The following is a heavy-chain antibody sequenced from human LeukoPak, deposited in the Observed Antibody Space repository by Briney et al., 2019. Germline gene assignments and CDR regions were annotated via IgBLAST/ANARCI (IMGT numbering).Heavy chain of an antibody. J-gene: IGHJ4*02. D-gene: IGHD3-10*01. CDR2: MRTSGNN. CDR3: ARSDFGDHLADY. Sequence: PSETLSLTCTVSDGPMTNYFWSWIRQPAGKGLEWIGRMRTSGNNNYNPSLASRISMSVDTSKRQLSLNLSSVTAADTAVYYCARSDFGDHLADYWGQGTLVTVSS. V-gene: IGHV4-4*07. CDR1: DGPMTNYF.